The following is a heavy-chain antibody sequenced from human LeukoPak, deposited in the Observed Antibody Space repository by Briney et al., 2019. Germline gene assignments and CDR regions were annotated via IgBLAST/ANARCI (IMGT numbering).Heavy chain of an antibody. CDR1: GFTFSSYA. J-gene: IGHJ4*02. D-gene: IGHD3-22*01. Sequence: GGSLRLSCAAFGFTFSSYAMSWVRQAPGKGLEWVSAISGSGGSTYYADSVKGRFTISRDNSKNTLYLQMNSLRAEDTAVYYCAKRELYYYDSSGYYFDYWGQGTLVTVSS. V-gene: IGHV3-23*01. CDR2: ISGSGGST. CDR3: AKRELYYYDSSGYYFDY.